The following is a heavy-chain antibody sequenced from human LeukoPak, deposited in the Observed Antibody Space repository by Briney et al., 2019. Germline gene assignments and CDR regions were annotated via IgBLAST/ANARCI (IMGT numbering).Heavy chain of an antibody. CDR2: IYTSGST. J-gene: IGHJ4*02. CDR1: GNSISSGDNY. CDR3: ARASYSYDINGWVPFDY. D-gene: IGHD3-22*01. Sequence: ASETLSLTCTVSGNSISSGDNYWSWIRQPAGKGLEWIGRIYTSGSTNYNPSLKSRVTISGDTSKNQFSLRLSSVTAADTAVYYCARASYSYDINGWVPFDYWGQGTLVTVSS. V-gene: IGHV4-61*02.